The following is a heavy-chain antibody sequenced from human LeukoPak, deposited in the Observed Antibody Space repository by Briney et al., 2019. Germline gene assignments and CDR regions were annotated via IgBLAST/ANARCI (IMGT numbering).Heavy chain of an antibody. CDR3: ARGAKATNEIFDY. J-gene: IGHJ4*02. CDR1: GGSFSGYY. V-gene: IGHV4-34*01. CDR2: INHSGST. Sequence: SETLSLTCAVYGGSFSGYYWSWIRQPPGKGLEWIGEINHSGSTNYNPSLKSRVTISVDTSKNQFSLKLSSVTAADTAVYYCARGAKATNEIFDYWGQGTLVTVSS.